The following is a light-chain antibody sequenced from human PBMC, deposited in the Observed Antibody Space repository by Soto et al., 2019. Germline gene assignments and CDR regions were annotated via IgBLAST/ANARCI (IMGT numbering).Light chain of an antibody. CDR2: EVS. V-gene: IGLV2-8*01. Sequence: QYALTQPPSASGSPGQSVTISCTGTSSDVGAYKYVSWYQQHPGKAPKLMIYEVSKRPSGVPDRFSGSKSGNTASLTVSGLQAEDEADYYCSSYAGSNNWVFGGGTKLTVL. CDR1: SSDVGAYKY. CDR3: SSYAGSNNWV. J-gene: IGLJ3*02.